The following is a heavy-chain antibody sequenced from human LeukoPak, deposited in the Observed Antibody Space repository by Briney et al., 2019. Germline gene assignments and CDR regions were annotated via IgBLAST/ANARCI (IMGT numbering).Heavy chain of an antibody. CDR1: GGSFSGYY. CDR2: INHSGST. Sequence: PSETLSLTCAVYGGSFSGYYWSWIRQPPGKGLEWIGEINHSGSTNYNPSLTSRVTISVDPSKNQFSLNLSSVTAADTAVYYCVRPRYYYDGSSYTEIWGQGTMVTVSS. J-gene: IGHJ3*02. V-gene: IGHV4-34*01. D-gene: IGHD3-22*01. CDR3: VRPRYYYDGSSYTEI.